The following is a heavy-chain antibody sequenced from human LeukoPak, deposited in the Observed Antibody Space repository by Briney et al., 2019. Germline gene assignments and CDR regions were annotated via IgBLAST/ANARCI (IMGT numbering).Heavy chain of an antibody. CDR2: INCDGSST. J-gene: IGHJ4*02. D-gene: IGHD5-24*01. V-gene: IGHV3-74*01. CDR1: GFTFSSYW. Sequence: GGSLRLSCAASGFTFSSYWMHWVRHAPGKGLVWVSRINCDGSSTSYADSVKGRFTISRDNAKNTLYLQMNSLRADDTAVYYCARGRDDDYWGQGTLVTVSS. CDR3: ARGRDDDY.